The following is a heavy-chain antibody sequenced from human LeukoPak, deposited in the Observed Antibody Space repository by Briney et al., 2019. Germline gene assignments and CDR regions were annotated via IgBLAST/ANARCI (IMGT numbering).Heavy chain of an antibody. CDR2: IYYSGST. CDR3: ARLAAAAGRD. V-gene: IGHV4-39*01. Sequence: SETLSLTCTVSGDSITNYYWGWIRQPPGKGLEWIGSIYYSGSTYYNPSLKSRVTISVDTSKNQFSLKLSSVTAADTAVYYCARLAAAAGRDWGQGTLVTVSS. D-gene: IGHD6-13*01. J-gene: IGHJ4*02. CDR1: GDSITNYY.